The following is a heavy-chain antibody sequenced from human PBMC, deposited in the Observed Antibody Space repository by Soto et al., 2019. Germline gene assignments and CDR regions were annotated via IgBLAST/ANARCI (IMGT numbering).Heavy chain of an antibody. CDR1: GITFSGFW. CDR2: VDSAGSGT. Sequence: VPLVESGGGSVQPGGSLRLSCVASGITFSGFWMHWVRQVPGKGLVWVARVDSAGSGTSYADSVKGRFTISRDNAKNTLSLQLDSLRVEDTAVYYCATGFENWGQGIPVTVSS. CDR3: ATGFEN. J-gene: IGHJ4*02. V-gene: IGHV3-74*01.